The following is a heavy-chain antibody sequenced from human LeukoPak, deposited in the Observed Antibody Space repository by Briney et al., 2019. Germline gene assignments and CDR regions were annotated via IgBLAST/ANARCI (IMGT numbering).Heavy chain of an antibody. Sequence: GGSLRLSCAASVFTFSSYAMSLVRQAPGKGLEWVSGISGSGGSTKYADSVKGRFTFSRDNSKNTLYLQMNSLRAEDTAVYYCARVTGKYAFYIWGQGTMVSVSS. CDR2: ISGSGGST. V-gene: IGHV3-23*01. CDR3: ARVTGKYAFYI. CDR1: VFTFSSYA. J-gene: IGHJ3*02.